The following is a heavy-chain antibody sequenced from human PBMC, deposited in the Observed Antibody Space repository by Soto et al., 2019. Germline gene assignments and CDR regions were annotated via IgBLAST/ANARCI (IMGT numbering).Heavy chain of an antibody. Sequence: GGSLRLSCAASGFTFSNAWMSWVRQAPGKGLEWVGRIKSKTDGGTTDYAAPVKGRFTISRDDSKNTLYLQMNSLKTEDTAVYYCTTDGPRPGYCSSTSCYRYYYGMDVWGQGTTVTVSS. V-gene: IGHV3-15*01. J-gene: IGHJ6*02. CDR3: TTDGPRPGYCSSTSCYRYYYGMDV. CDR2: IKSKTDGGTT. CDR1: GFTFSNAW. D-gene: IGHD2-2*01.